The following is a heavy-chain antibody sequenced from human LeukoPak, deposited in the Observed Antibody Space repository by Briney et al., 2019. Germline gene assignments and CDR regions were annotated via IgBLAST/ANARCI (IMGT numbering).Heavy chain of an antibody. CDR2: INHSGST. CDR3: GRGGGLRYFDWLNNWFDP. Sequence: SETLSLTCAVYGGSFSGYYWSWIRQPPGKGLEWIGEINHSGSTNYNPSLKSRVTISVDTSKNQFSLKLSSVTAADTAVYYCGRGGGLRYFDWLNNWFDPWAREPWSPSPQ. CDR1: GGSFSGYY. J-gene: IGHJ5*02. V-gene: IGHV4-34*01. D-gene: IGHD3-9*01.